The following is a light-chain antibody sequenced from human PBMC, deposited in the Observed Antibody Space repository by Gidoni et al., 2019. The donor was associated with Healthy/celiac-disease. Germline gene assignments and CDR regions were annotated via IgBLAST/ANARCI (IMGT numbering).Light chain of an antibody. CDR2: SNN. CDR1: SSNIGSNT. Sequence: QSVLTQPPSASGTPGQRVTISCSGSSSNIGSNTVNWYQQLPGTAPKLLIYSNNQRPSGVPDRFSGSKSGTSASLAISGLQSEDEDDYYWAAWDDSLNGRVFGGGTKLTVL. CDR3: AAWDDSLNGRV. V-gene: IGLV1-44*01. J-gene: IGLJ3*02.